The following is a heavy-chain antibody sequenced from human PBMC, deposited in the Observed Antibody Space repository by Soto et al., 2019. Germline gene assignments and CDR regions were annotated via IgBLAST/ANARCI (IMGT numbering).Heavy chain of an antibody. V-gene: IGHV1-69*17. CDR2: IIPIIGVT. D-gene: IGHD3-16*01. CDR1: GDTFNSYV. CDR3: ARESLGAKGADH. J-gene: IGHJ4*02. Sequence: QVQLVQSGAEVKRPGSSVKVSCESSGDTFNSYVISWVRQAPGQGLEWMGGIIPIIGVTHYAQKFQGRVNMSALSSTGTAYMELPNLGFEDTALYYCARESLGAKGADHWGQGTLVTVSS.